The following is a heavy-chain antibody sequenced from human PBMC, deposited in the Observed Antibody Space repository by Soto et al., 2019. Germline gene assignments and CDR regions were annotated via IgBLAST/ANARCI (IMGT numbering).Heavy chain of an antibody. CDR3: AKDIGYGGNSYYFDY. CDR1: GFTFDDYT. J-gene: IGHJ4*02. CDR2: ISWDGGST. Sequence: EVQLVESGGVVVQPGGSLRLSCAASGFTFDDYTMHWVRQAPGKGLEWVSLISWDGGSTYYADSVKGRFTISRDNSNNSLYLQMNSLRTEDTALYYCAKDIGYGGNSYYFDYWGQGTLVTVSS. V-gene: IGHV3-43*01. D-gene: IGHD4-17*01.